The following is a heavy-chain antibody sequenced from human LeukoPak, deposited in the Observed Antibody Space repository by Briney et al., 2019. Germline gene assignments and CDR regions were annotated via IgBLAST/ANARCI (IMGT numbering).Heavy chain of an antibody. V-gene: IGHV3-30*02. CDR1: GFTFSSYG. Sequence: PGGSLRLSCAASGFTFSSYGMHWVRQAPGKGLEWVAFIRYDGSNKYYADSVKGRFTISRDNSKNTLYLQMNSLRAEDTAVYYCAKDHDFTLAVTTGVDYWGQGTLVTVSS. CDR3: AKDHDFTLAVTTGVDY. CDR2: IRYDGSNK. J-gene: IGHJ4*02. D-gene: IGHD4-17*01.